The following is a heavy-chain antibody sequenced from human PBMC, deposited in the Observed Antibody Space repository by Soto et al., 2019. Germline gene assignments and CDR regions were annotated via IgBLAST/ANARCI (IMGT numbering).Heavy chain of an antibody. V-gene: IGHV4-31*03. J-gene: IGHJ4*02. CDR1: GDSISGGTYY. Sequence: QLQLQESGPGLVRPSQTLSLTCSVSGDSISGGTYYWNWTRQLPGKGLQWIGYIHDSGSTDYSPSLESRVIISRDTSNSEFSLKLTSVTAADTAVYYCARVGESGYEGGYFFASWGQGTLVTVSS. CDR2: IHDSGST. D-gene: IGHD5-12*01. CDR3: ARVGESGYEGGYFFAS.